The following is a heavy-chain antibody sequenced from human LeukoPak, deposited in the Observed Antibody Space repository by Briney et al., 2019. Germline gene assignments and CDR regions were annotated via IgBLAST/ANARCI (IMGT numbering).Heavy chain of an antibody. CDR2: INPNSGGT. V-gene: IGHV1-2*02. CDR1: GYTFTGYY. Sequence: ASVKVSCKASGYTFTGYYMHWVRQAPGQGLEWMGWINPNSGGTNYAQKFQGRVTMTRDTSIRTAYMELSRLGSDDTAVYYCARDSVGYCSGGSCSDFDYWGEGTLVTVSS. CDR3: ARDSVGYCSGGSCSDFDY. J-gene: IGHJ4*02. D-gene: IGHD2-15*01.